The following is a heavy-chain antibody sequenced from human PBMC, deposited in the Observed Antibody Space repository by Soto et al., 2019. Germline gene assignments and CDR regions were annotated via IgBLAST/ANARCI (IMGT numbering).Heavy chain of an antibody. CDR3: ARAWRAAAGQVYFDY. J-gene: IGHJ4*02. CDR1: GGTFSSYA. D-gene: IGHD6-25*01. Sequence: SVKVSCKASGGTFSSYAISWVRQAPGQGLEWMGGIIPIFGTANYAQKFQGRVTITADESTSTAYMELSSLRSEDTAVYYCARAWRAAAGQVYFDYWGQGTLVTVSS. V-gene: IGHV1-69*13. CDR2: IIPIFGTA.